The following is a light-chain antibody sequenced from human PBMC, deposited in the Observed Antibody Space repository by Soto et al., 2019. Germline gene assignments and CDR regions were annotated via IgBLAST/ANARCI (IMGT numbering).Light chain of an antibody. CDR3: QQLLSYPIT. Sequence: DIQLTQSPSFLSASVGDRVTITCRASQGISSYLAWYQQKPGKAPKLLIYAASTLQSGVPLRFSGSGSGTSFTLTISSLQPEDFATYYCQQLLSYPITFGQGTRPEI. CDR2: AAS. J-gene: IGKJ5*01. CDR1: QGISSY. V-gene: IGKV1-9*01.